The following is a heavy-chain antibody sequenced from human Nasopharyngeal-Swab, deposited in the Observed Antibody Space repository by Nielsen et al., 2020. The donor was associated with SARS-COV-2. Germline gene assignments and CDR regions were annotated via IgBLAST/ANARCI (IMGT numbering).Heavy chain of an antibody. D-gene: IGHD3-22*01. CDR1: GFTFDDYA. Sequence: SLKISCAASGFTFDDYAMHWVRQAPGKGLEWVSGISWNSGSIGYADSVKGRFTISRDNAKNSLYLQMNSLRAEDTALYYCAKLDSSGYPVVAFDIWGQGTMVTVSS. J-gene: IGHJ3*02. V-gene: IGHV3-9*01. CDR3: AKLDSSGYPVVAFDI. CDR2: ISWNSGSI.